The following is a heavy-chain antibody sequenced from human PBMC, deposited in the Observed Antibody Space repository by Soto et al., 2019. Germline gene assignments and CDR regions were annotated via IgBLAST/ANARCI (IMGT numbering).Heavy chain of an antibody. V-gene: IGHV4-59*01. D-gene: IGHD3-10*01. CDR1: GGSISSYY. Sequence: SETLSLTCTVSGGSISSYYWSWIRQPPGKGLEWIGYIYYSGSTNYNPSLKSRVTISVDTSKNQFSLKLSSVTAADTAVYYCARADPLLDTLVRSGGSYYFDYWGQGTLVTVSS. J-gene: IGHJ4*02. CDR3: ARADPLLDTLVRSGGSYYFDY. CDR2: IYYSGST.